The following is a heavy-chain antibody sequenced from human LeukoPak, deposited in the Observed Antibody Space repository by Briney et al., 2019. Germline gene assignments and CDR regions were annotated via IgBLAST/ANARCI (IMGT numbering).Heavy chain of an antibody. Sequence: ASVKVSCKASGYTFTSYDINWVRQATGQGLEWMGWMNPNSGNTGYAQKFQGRVTMTRNTSISTAYMELSNLRSEDTAVYYCVVVAATDGVGYWGQGTLVTVSS. V-gene: IGHV1-8*01. D-gene: IGHD2-15*01. CDR1: GYTFTSYD. CDR2: MNPNSGNT. J-gene: IGHJ4*02. CDR3: VVVAATDGVGY.